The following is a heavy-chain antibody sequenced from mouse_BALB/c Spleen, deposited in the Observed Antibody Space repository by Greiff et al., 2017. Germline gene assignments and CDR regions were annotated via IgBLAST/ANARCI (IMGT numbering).Heavy chain of an antibody. Sequence: EVQLMESGGGLVKPGGSLKFSCAASGFTFSDSYMHWVRQTPEKRLEWVGTISDGRGYTDYPDSVKGRFTISRDNAKNNLYLQMSSLKSEDTAMYYRARERAYDDSRETWFAYWGQGTLVTVSA. CDR2: ISDGRGYT. V-gene: IGHV5-4*02. J-gene: IGHJ3*01. CDR1: GFTFSDSY. CDR3: ARERAYDDSRETWFAY. D-gene: IGHD2-14*01.